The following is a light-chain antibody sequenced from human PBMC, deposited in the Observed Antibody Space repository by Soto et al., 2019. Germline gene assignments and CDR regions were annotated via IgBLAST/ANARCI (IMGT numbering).Light chain of an antibody. Sequence: EIVMTQSPATLSVSPGERATLSCRASQSVSSNLAWYQQKPGQAPRLLIYGTSSRATGVPARFSGSGSGTEFTLSIISLQSEDFAVYYCQQYNSWPAFTFGPGTKVDIK. CDR2: GTS. CDR3: QQYNSWPAFT. CDR1: QSVSSN. V-gene: IGKV3-15*01. J-gene: IGKJ3*01.